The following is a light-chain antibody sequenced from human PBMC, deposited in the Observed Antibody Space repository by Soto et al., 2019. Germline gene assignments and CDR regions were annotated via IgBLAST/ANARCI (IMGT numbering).Light chain of an antibody. CDR2: GAS. CDR1: QSISSD. CDR3: QQYGSSPIT. V-gene: IGKV3-20*01. Sequence: EIVMTQSPVTLSVSPGERATLSCRASQSISSDLVWYRQKPGQAPRLLMYGASSRATGIPDRLSGSGSGTDFTLTISRLEPEDFAVYYCQQYGSSPITFGQGTRLEIK. J-gene: IGKJ5*01.